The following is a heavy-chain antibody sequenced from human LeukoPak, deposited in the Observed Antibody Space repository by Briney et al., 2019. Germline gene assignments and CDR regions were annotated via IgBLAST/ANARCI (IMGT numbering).Heavy chain of an antibody. J-gene: IGHJ4*02. V-gene: IGHV1-2*02. CDR3: ARVFYDFWSGYYNFDY. CDR1: GYTFTGYY. Sequence: LGASVKVSCKASGYTFTGYYMHWVRQAPGQGLEWMGWINPNSGGTNYAQKFQGRVTMTRDTSISTAYMELSRLRSDDTAVYYCARVFYDFWSGYYNFDYWGQGTLVTVSS. CDR2: INPNSGGT. D-gene: IGHD3-3*01.